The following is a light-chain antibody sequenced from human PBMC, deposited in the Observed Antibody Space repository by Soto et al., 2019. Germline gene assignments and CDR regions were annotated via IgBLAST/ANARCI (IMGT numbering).Light chain of an antibody. Sequence: EIVLTQSPATLSLSPGERAILSCRASQSVSTFLAWFQQKPGQPPRLLIYNASNRTTGIPARFSGSGSGTDFTLSLSSLEPADVAVYSCQQRGDWPPITFGQGTRLEIK. J-gene: IGKJ5*01. CDR3: QQRGDWPPIT. V-gene: IGKV3-11*01. CDR1: QSVSTF. CDR2: NAS.